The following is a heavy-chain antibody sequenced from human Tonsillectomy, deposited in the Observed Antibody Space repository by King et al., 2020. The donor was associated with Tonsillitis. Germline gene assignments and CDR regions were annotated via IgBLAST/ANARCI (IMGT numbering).Heavy chain of an antibody. J-gene: IGHJ4*02. Sequence: EVQLVESGGGLVQPGGSLRLSCSASGFTFSSYAMHWVRQAPGKGLDYVSTITSNGGSTYYADSVKGRFTISRDNSKNTLYLQMSSLKTEDTAVYYCVKGEVDNWNNIDYWGQGTLVTVSS. CDR3: VKGEVDNWNNIDY. V-gene: IGHV3-64D*06. CDR2: ITSNGGST. D-gene: IGHD1/OR15-1a*01. CDR1: GFTFSSYA.